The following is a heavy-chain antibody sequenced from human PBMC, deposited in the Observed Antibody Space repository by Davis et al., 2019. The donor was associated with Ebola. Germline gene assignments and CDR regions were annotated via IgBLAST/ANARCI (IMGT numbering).Heavy chain of an antibody. CDR3: ARVGTYRFDP. J-gene: IGHJ5*02. Sequence: SETLSLTCTVSGGSISNYYWSWIRQPPGKGLEWIGYIYYRGSTNYNPSLKSRVTILVDTSKNQFSLKLSSVTAADTAVYYCARVGTYRFDPWGQGTLVTVSS. D-gene: IGHD1-1*01. CDR1: GGSISNYY. CDR2: IYYRGST. V-gene: IGHV4-59*12.